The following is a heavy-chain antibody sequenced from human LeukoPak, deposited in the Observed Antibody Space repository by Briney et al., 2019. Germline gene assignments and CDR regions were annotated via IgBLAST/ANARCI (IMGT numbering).Heavy chain of an antibody. CDR2: IIPIFGTA. CDR1: GGTFSSYA. V-gene: IGHV1-69*13. D-gene: IGHD5-18*01. Sequence: AVKVSCKASGGTFSSYAISWVRQAPGQGLEWMGGIIPIFGTANYAQKFQGRVTITADESTSTAYMELSSLRSEDTAVYYCARPNRGYSYGFKLRPPQTLGMDVWGQGTTVTVSS. J-gene: IGHJ6*02. CDR3: ARPNRGYSYGFKLRPPQTLGMDV.